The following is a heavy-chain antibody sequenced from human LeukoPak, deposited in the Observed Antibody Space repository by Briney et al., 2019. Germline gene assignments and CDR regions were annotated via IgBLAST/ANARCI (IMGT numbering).Heavy chain of an antibody. J-gene: IGHJ4*02. Sequence: SETLSLTCTVSGGSISSHYWSWIRQPAGKGLEWIGRIYSSGSTNYNPSLKSPVTLSVDTSKNQFSLKLTSVTAADTAVYYCARGGISTSLDYWGQGILVTVSS. CDR2: IYSSGST. D-gene: IGHD2-2*01. V-gene: IGHV4-4*07. CDR3: ARGGISTSLDY. CDR1: GGSISSHY.